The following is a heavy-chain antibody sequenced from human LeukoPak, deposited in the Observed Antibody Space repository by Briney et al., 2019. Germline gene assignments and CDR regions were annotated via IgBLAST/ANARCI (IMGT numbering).Heavy chain of an antibody. CDR3: ARDLVENSRGHDF. CDR1: GGSFSGHF. V-gene: IGHV4-34*01. CDR2: IYHSGGT. D-gene: IGHD2-15*01. Sequence: SETLSLTCTVYGGSFSGHFWSWIRQPPGKGLEWIGEIYHSGGTNYHPSLKSRVTISVDTSKNQFSLTLSSVTAADTAVYYCARDLVENSRGHDFWGQGILVIVSS. J-gene: IGHJ4*02.